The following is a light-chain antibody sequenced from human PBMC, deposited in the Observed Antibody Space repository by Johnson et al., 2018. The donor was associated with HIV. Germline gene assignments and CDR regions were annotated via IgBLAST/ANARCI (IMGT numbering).Light chain of an antibody. V-gene: IGLV1-51*02. CDR2: EKN. CDR3: GTGDSSLGAHYV. Sequence: QSVLTQPPSVSAAPGQKVTISCSGSSSNIGNNYVSWYQQLPGTAPKLLIYEKNKRPSGIPDRFSASKSGTSATLDITGLQTGDEADYYCGTGDSSLGAHYVCGTGTKVTVL. CDR1: SSNIGNNY. J-gene: IGLJ1*01.